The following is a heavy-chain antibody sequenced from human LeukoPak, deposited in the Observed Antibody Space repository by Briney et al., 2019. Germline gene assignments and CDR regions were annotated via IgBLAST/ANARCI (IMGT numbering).Heavy chain of an antibody. Sequence: SGPTLVKPTQTLTLTCTFSGFSLSTSGVGVGWIRQLPGKALEWLALIYWDDDKRYSPSLKSRLTITKDTSKNQVVLTMTNMDPVDTATYYCAHSLALGYDFGTLDYWGQGTLVTVSS. CDR3: AHSLALGYDFGTLDY. CDR2: IYWDDDK. CDR1: GFSLSTSGVG. D-gene: IGHD5-12*01. J-gene: IGHJ4*02. V-gene: IGHV2-5*02.